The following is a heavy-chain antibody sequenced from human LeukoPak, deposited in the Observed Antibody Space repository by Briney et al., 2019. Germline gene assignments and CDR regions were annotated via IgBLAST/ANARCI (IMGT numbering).Heavy chain of an antibody. CDR1: GFTFDDYA. Sequence: GGSLRLSCAASGFTFDDYAMHWVRQAPGKGLEWVSGISWNSGSIGYADSVKGRFTISRDNSKNTLYLQMNSLRAEDTAVYYCARDSEDIVVVPAAAGGYFDYWGQGTLVTVSS. J-gene: IGHJ4*02. CDR2: ISWNSGSI. CDR3: ARDSEDIVVVPAAAGGYFDY. V-gene: IGHV3-9*01. D-gene: IGHD2-2*01.